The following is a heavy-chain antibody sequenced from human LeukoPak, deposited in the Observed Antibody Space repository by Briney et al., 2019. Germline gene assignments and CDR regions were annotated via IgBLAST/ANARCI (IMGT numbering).Heavy chain of an antibody. CDR1: GFTFSSYS. D-gene: IGHD3/OR15-3a*01. CDR2: ISSSSSYI. J-gene: IGHJ4*02. Sequence: GGSLRLSCAASGFTFSSYSMNWVRQAPGKGLEWVSSISSSSSYIYYADSVKGRFTISRDNAKNSLYLQSTSLRVDDTAVYYCAKVAAWTYFDSWGQGTLVTVSS. CDR3: AKVAAWTYFDS. V-gene: IGHV3-21*04.